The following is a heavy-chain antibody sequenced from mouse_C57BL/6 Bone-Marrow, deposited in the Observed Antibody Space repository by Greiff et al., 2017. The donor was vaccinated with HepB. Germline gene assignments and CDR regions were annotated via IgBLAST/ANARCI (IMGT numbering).Heavy chain of an antibody. CDR2: IHPSDSDT. CDR3: AIEDSNYD. J-gene: IGHJ2*01. Sequence: QVHVKQPGAELVKPGASVKVSCKASGYTFTSYWMHWVKQRPGQGLEWIGRIHPSDSDTNYNQEFKGKATLTVDKSSSTAYMQLSSLTSEDSAVYYCAIEDSNYDWGQGTTLTVSS. V-gene: IGHV1-74*01. D-gene: IGHD2-5*01. CDR1: GYTFTSYW.